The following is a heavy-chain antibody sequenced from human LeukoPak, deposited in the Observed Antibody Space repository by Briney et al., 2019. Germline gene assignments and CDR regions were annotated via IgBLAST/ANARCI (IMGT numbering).Heavy chain of an antibody. V-gene: IGHV4-30-2*01. Sequence: PSETLSLTCAVSGGSISRGGYSWSWIRQPPGKGLEWIGYIYHSGSTYYNPSLKSRVTISVDRSKNQFSLKLSSVTAADTAVYYCARVAAYYYDSSGYYYNWYFDLWGRGTLVTVSS. CDR1: GGSISRGGYS. J-gene: IGHJ2*01. D-gene: IGHD3-22*01. CDR2: IYHSGST. CDR3: ARVAAYYYDSSGYYYNWYFDL.